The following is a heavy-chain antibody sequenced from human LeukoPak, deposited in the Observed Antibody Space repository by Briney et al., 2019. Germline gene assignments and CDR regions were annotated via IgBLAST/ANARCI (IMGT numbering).Heavy chain of an antibody. V-gene: IGHV1-46*01. D-gene: IGHD1-26*01. Sequence: ASVKVSCKASGYTFTSYYMHWVRQAPGQGLEWMGIINPSGGSTSYAQKFQGRVTMTRDMSTSTVYMELSSLRSEDTAVYYCARDWIAGAIARSFVYWGQGTLVTVSS. CDR3: ARDWIAGAIARSFVY. CDR1: GYTFTSYY. CDR2: INPSGGST. J-gene: IGHJ4*02.